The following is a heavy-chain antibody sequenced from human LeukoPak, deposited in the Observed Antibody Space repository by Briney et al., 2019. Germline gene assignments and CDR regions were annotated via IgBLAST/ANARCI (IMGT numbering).Heavy chain of an antibody. D-gene: IGHD1-26*01. Sequence: PGGSLRLSCAASGFTVSSNYMSWVRQAPGKGLEWVSVIYSGGSTHYADSVKGRFTISRDNSKNTLYLQMNSLRAEDTAVYYCADSIVGAAPSGYWGQGTLVTVSS. CDR2: IYSGGST. V-gene: IGHV3-66*01. J-gene: IGHJ4*02. CDR1: GFTVSSNY. CDR3: ADSIVGAAPSGY.